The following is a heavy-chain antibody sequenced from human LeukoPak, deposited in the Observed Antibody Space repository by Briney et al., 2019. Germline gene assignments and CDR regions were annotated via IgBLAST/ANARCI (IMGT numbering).Heavy chain of an antibody. CDR2: IIPIFGTA. Sequence: SVKLSCKASGGTFSSYAISWVRQAPGQGLEWMGRIIPIFGTANYAQKFPGRVTITTDESTSTAYMELSSLRSEDTAVYYCARGCTNGVCNDDYWGQGTLVTVS. D-gene: IGHD2-8*01. J-gene: IGHJ4*02. V-gene: IGHV1-69*05. CDR1: GGTFSSYA. CDR3: ARGCTNGVCNDDY.